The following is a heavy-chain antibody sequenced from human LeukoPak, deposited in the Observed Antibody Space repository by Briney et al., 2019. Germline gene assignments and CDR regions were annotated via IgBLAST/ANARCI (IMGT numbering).Heavy chain of an antibody. CDR1: GGTFSSYT. V-gene: IGHV1-69*13. Sequence: GASVKVSCKASGGTFSSYTISWVRQAPGQGLEWMGGIIPIFGTANYAQKFQGRVTITADESTSTAYMELSSLRSEDTAVYYCARDGLYSRGYYYYMDVWGKGTTVTVSS. J-gene: IGHJ6*03. CDR3: ARDGLYSRGYYYYMDV. CDR2: IIPIFGTA. D-gene: IGHD6-13*01.